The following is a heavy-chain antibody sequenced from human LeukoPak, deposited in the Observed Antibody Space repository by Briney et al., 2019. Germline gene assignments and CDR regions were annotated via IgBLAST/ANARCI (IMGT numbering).Heavy chain of an antibody. Sequence: GGSLRLSCAASGCTFSSYAMSWVRQGPGKGLEWVSAISVSGNTYHADSVKGRFTISRDSSKNTLYLQMNSLRAGDAAVYYCAKAPVTTCSGAYCYPFDYWSQGTLVTVSS. V-gene: IGHV3-23*01. CDR3: AKAPVTTCSGAYCYPFDY. D-gene: IGHD2-15*01. J-gene: IGHJ4*02. CDR2: ISVSGNT. CDR1: GCTFSSYA.